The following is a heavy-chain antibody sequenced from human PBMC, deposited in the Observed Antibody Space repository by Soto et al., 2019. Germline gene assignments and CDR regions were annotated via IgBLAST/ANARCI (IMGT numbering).Heavy chain of an antibody. V-gene: IGHV1-69*13. CDR2: IIPIFGTA. D-gene: IGHD2-15*01. J-gene: IGHJ4*02. CDR3: ARDTTVVTPYFDY. Sequence: SVKVSCKASGGTFSSYAISWVRQAPGQGLEWMGGIIPIFGTANYAQKFQGRVTITADESTSTAYMELSSLRSEDTAVYYCARDTTVVTPYFDYWGQGTLVTVSS. CDR1: GGTFSSYA.